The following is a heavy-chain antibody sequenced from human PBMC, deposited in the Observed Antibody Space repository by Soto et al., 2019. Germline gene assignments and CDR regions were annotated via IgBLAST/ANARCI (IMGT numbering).Heavy chain of an antibody. Sequence: GGSLRLSCAASGFPFSDYYMSWICQAPGEELEWISYISSSAYTIYADSVKGRFTISRDNAKNSLFLQMTSLRVEDTAVYYCARNFDSGGYYSDYWGQGTLVTVSS. V-gene: IGHV3-11*06. J-gene: IGHJ4*02. CDR1: GFPFSDYY. D-gene: IGHD3-22*01. CDR2: ISSSAYT. CDR3: ARNFDSGGYYSDY.